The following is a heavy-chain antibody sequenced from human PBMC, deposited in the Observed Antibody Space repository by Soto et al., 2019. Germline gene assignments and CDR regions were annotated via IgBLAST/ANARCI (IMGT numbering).Heavy chain of an antibody. D-gene: IGHD6-6*01. CDR2: IYHSGST. CDR3: ARVGGSSSPGGFDP. V-gene: IGHV4-4*02. CDR1: GGSICSSNW. J-gene: IGHJ5*02. Sequence: PSETLSLTCAVSGGSICSSNWWSWVRQPPGKGLEWIGEIYHSGSTNYNPSLKSRVTISVDKSKNQFSLKLSSVTAADTAVYYCARVGGSSSPGGFDPWGQGTLVTVSS.